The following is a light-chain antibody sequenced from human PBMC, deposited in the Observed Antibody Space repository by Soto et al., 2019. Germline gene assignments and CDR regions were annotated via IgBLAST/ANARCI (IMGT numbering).Light chain of an antibody. Sequence: DIPLTQSQSFLSASVGDRVTITCRASQGISNDLAWYQQKPGKGPKLLVYAASTLQSGVPSRFSGSGSGTEFTLTISSLQPEDFATYYCGQLYSRPYTFGPGTQVDIK. V-gene: IGKV1-9*01. J-gene: IGKJ3*01. CDR1: QGISND. CDR2: AAS. CDR3: GQLYSRPYT.